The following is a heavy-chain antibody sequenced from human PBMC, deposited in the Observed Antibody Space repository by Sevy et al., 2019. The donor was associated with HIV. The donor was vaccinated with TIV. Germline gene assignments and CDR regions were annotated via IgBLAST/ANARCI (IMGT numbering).Heavy chain of an antibody. Sequence: GGSLRLSCAASGFTFSSYAMSWVRQAPGKGLEWVSAISGSGSSTYYADSVKGRFTISRDNSKNTLYLQMNSLRAEDTAVYYCAKDSRGTFYDFWTKGGFDYWGQGTLVTVSS. J-gene: IGHJ4*02. CDR2: ISGSGSST. CDR1: GFTFSSYA. V-gene: IGHV3-23*01. CDR3: AKDSRGTFYDFWTKGGFDY. D-gene: IGHD3-3*01.